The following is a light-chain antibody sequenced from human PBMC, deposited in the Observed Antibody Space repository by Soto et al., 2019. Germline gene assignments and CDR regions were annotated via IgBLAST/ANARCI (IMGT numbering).Light chain of an antibody. Sequence: ELVLTQSPATLSLSPGERATLSCRASQSVAGYLAWYQQQPGQGPRLLIYDTSNRATGPPPMFSGSGSGTASPLTISSPEPEDFAIYYCQHRSNWRMYTFGQGTKLEIK. CDR2: DTS. J-gene: IGKJ2*01. CDR1: QSVAGY. V-gene: IGKV3-11*01. CDR3: QHRSNWRMYT.